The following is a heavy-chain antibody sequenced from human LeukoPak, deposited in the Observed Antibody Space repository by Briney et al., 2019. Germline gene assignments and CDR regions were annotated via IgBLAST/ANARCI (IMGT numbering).Heavy chain of an antibody. V-gene: IGHV4-39*01. J-gene: IGHJ5*02. D-gene: IGHD3-10*01. Sequence: SEALSLTCTVSGGSISSSSYYWGWIRQPPGKGLEWIGSIYYSGSPYYNPSLKSRVTISVDTSKKQFSLKLSSVTAADTAVYYCARHVGFITMIRGVINNNWFDPWGQGTLVTVSS. CDR1: GGSISSSSYY. CDR3: ARHVGFITMIRGVINNNWFDP. CDR2: IYYSGSP.